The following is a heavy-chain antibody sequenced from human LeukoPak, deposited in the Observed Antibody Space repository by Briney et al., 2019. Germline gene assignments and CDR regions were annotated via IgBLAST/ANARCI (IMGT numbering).Heavy chain of an antibody. CDR1: YGSITDTNY. J-gene: IGHJ4*02. CDR3: EGGTYRPLDY. D-gene: IGHD5-24*01. V-gene: IGHV4-4*02. Sequence: SGTLSLTCGVSYGSITDTNYWTWVRQPPGKGLEWIGEVNLHGDTNYNPSLKGRVDISVDKFENHISPQLTSVTAAETAVYAREGGTYRPLDYSGQGIMVTVSS. CDR2: VNLHGDT.